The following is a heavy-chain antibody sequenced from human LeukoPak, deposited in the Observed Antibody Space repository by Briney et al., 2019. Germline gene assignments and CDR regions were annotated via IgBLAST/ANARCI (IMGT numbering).Heavy chain of an antibody. D-gene: IGHD2-15*01. CDR3: ARGGGCSGGSCYYMDV. Sequence: PSETLSLTCAVYGGSFSGYYWSWICQPPGKGLEWIGEINHSGSTNYNPSLKSRVTISIDTSKNQFSLKLSSVTAADTAVYYCARGGGCSGGSCYYMDVWDKGTTVTVSS. V-gene: IGHV4-34*01. J-gene: IGHJ6*03. CDR1: GGSFSGYY. CDR2: INHSGST.